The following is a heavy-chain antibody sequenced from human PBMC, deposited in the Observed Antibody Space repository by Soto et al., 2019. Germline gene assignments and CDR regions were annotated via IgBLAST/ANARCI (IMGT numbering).Heavy chain of an antibody. CDR1: GGSISSDDYY. V-gene: IGHV4-30-4*01. CDR2: IYYSGST. J-gene: IGHJ5*02. Sequence: QVQLQESGPGLVKPSQTLSLTCTVSGGSISSDDYYWSWIRQPPGKGLEWIGYIYYSGSTYYNPSLKSRVTISVDTSKNQFSLKLSSVTAADTAVYYCARDMYYYDSSGYPGWFDPWGQGTLVTVSS. CDR3: ARDMYYYDSSGYPGWFDP. D-gene: IGHD3-22*01.